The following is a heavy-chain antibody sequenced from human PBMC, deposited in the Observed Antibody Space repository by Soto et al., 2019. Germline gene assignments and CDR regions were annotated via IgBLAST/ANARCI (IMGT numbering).Heavy chain of an antibody. V-gene: IGHV3-23*01. CDR1: GFTFSSYA. CDR3: EQAPIVVVPAADYFDD. D-gene: IGHD2-2*01. Sequence: GGSLRLSCAASGFTFSSYAMSWVRQAPGKGLEWVSAIRGGGGSKYYADSVKGRFTISRDNSKNTLYLQMNSLRAEDTAVYDCEQAPIVVVPAADYFDDWGQGTLVTVSS. J-gene: IGHJ4*02. CDR2: IRGGGGSK.